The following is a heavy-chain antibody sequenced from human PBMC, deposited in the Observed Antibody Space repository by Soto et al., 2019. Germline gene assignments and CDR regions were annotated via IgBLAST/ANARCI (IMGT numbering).Heavy chain of an antibody. CDR2: ISAYNGNT. J-gene: IGHJ4*02. V-gene: IGHV1-18*01. D-gene: IGHD5-12*01. Sequence: VASVKVSCKASGYTFTSYGISWVRQAPGQGLEWMGWISAYNGNTNYAQKLQGRVTMTTDTSTSTAYMELRSLRSDDTAVYYCARVDSSSSGYSGYPIPSSSYGDYANFDYWGQGTLVTVSS. CDR3: ARVDSSSSGYSGYPIPSSSYGDYANFDY. CDR1: GYTFTSYG.